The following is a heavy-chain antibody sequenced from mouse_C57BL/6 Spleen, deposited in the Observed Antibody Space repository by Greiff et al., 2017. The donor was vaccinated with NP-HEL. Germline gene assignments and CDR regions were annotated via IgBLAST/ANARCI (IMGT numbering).Heavy chain of an antibody. D-gene: IGHD1-1*01. CDR3: ATTVVALDAMDY. J-gene: IGHJ4*01. Sequence: DVMLVESGGGLVQPGGSLSLSCAASGFTFTDYYMSWVRQPPGKALEWLGFIRNKANGYTTEYSASVKGRFTISRDNSQSILYLQMNALRAEDSATYYCATTVVALDAMDYWGQGTSVTVSS. CDR1: GFTFTDYY. V-gene: IGHV7-3*01. CDR2: IRNKANGYTT.